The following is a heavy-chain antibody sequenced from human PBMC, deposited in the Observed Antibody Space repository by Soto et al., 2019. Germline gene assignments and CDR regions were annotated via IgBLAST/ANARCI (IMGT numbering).Heavy chain of an antibody. D-gene: IGHD5-12*01. Sequence: QVNLQESGPGLVKPSETLSVTCTVSGGSISGHAWIWVRQPAGRGLEWIGHIYPSGSTSYNPSLRSRVTMSLDMSNNQIFLNLTSVTAADTAVFYCVRGRSYSVYDFWGPGTLVTVSS. CDR2: IYPSGST. CDR1: GGSISGHA. CDR3: VRGRSYSVYDF. J-gene: IGHJ4*02. V-gene: IGHV4-4*07.